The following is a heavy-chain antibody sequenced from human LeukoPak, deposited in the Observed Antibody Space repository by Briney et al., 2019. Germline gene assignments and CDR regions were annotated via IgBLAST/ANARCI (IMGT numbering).Heavy chain of an antibody. CDR3: ARRHYYDSSGYGA. V-gene: IGHV1-69*05. J-gene: IGHJ5*02. D-gene: IGHD3-22*01. CDR1: GGTFSSYA. Sequence: SVKVSCKASGGTFSSYAISWVRQAPGQGLEWMGGIIPIFGIANYAQKFQGRVTITTDESTSTAYMELSSLRSEDTAVYYCARRHYYDSSGYGAWGQGTLVTVSS. CDR2: IIPIFGIA.